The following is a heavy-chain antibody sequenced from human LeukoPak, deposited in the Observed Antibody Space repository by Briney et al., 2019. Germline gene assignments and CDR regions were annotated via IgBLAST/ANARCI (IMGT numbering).Heavy chain of an antibody. CDR1: GGSISGYY. J-gene: IGHJ4*02. CDR3: ARRYCSGGNCYPYFDY. CDR2: IYYSGST. D-gene: IGHD2-15*01. V-gene: IGHV4-59*01. Sequence: SETLSLTCTVSGGSISGYYWSWIRRPPGKGLEWIGYIYYSGSTNYNPSLKSRVTISVDTSKNQFSLKLSSVTAADTAVYHCARRYCSGGNCYPYFDYWGQGTLVTVSS.